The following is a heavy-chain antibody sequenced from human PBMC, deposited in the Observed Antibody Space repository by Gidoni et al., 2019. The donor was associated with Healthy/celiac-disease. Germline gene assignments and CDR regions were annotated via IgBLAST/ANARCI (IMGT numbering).Heavy chain of an antibody. CDR2: IIPIFGTA. Sequence: QVQLVQSGAEVKKPGSSVKVSCKASGGTFSSYALSWVRQAPGQGLEWMGGIIPIFGTANYAQKFQGRVTITADESTSTAYMELSSLRSEDTAVYYCARYSMENRDYYYYYGMDVWGQGTTVTVSS. J-gene: IGHJ6*02. CDR1: GGTFSSYA. V-gene: IGHV1-69*01. CDR3: ARYSMENRDYYYYYGMDV. D-gene: IGHD3-10*01.